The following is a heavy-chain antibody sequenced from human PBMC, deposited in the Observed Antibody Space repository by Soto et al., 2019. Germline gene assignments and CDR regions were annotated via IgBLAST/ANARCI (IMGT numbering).Heavy chain of an antibody. D-gene: IGHD3-3*01. V-gene: IGHV1-18*04. CDR3: ARVEYDFWSGYDAFDI. Sequence: ASVKVSCKASGYTFTSYGISWVRQAPGQGLEWMGWISAYNGNTNYAQKLQGRVTMTTDTSTSTAYMELRSLRSDDTAVYYCARVEYDFWSGYDAFDIWGQGTMVTVSS. CDR1: GYTFTSYG. CDR2: ISAYNGNT. J-gene: IGHJ3*02.